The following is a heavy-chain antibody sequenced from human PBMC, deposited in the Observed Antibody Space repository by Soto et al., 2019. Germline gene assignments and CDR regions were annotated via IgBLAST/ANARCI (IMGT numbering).Heavy chain of an antibody. J-gene: IGHJ6*02. V-gene: IGHV1-69*12. Sequence: QVQLVHPGAEVKKPGDTAKVSCKVSGGTFSNYAIDWVRLAPGHGLEWMGGIVPIFGTTYYTQKFQGRATIIADASTTTAYLEMSSLRSEHTAIYYCARVEAVAGLYNYNGLDVWGQRTAVTVSS. CDR2: IVPIFGTT. D-gene: IGHD6-19*01. CDR3: ARVEAVAGLYNYNGLDV. CDR1: GGTFSNYA.